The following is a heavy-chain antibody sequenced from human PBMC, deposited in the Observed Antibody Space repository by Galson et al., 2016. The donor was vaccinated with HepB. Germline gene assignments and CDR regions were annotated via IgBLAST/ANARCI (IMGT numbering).Heavy chain of an antibody. V-gene: IGHV3-66*01. CDR3: ARDTWTWN. CDR2: IYSGGET. Sequence: SLRLSCAASGVTVSNNYMHWVRQAPGGRLEWVTVIYSGGETYYADSVKGRFTISRDNSKNTVFLQMNSLRPEDTAVYYCARDTWTWNGGQGTLVTVSS. CDR1: GVTVSNNY. J-gene: IGHJ4*02. D-gene: IGHD3/OR15-3a*01.